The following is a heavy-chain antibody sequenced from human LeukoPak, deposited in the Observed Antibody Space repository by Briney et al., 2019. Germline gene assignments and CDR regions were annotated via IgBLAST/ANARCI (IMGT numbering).Heavy chain of an antibody. CDR1: GFSLSTSGGG. Sequence: SGPTLLKPTQTLTLTCTFSGFSLSTSGGGVGWIRQPPGKALEWLSLIYWDDDKRYSPSLKSRLTITKDTSKNQVVLTMTNMDPVDTATYYCAHRTDSSSWTGDYFDYWGQGTLVTVSS. V-gene: IGHV2-5*02. CDR2: IYWDDDK. J-gene: IGHJ4*02. D-gene: IGHD6-13*01. CDR3: AHRTDSSSWTGDYFDY.